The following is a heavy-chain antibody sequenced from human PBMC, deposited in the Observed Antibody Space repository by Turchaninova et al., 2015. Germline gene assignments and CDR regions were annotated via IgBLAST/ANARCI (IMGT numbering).Heavy chain of an antibody. CDR2: YPGDARNN. CDR1: GFPFSSYA. J-gene: IGHJ6*02. Sequence: EVQLVESGGGLVQHGGSLRLSCASSGFPFSSYALSWVRQAPGKGREWVRLYPGDARNNAREHTGSGGCTSCGENTKNPLYLNMNRRGGDDTAGYHGSKPIGYSDGYSHYGLDVWGQGTTVTVAS. V-gene: IGHV3-23*04. CDR3: SKPIGYSDGYSHYGLDV. D-gene: IGHD5-18*01.